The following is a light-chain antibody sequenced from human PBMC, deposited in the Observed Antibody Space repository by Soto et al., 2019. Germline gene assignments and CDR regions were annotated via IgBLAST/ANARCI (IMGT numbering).Light chain of an antibody. CDR2: RNN. V-gene: IGLV1-47*01. CDR3: AAWDDSLSGPHVV. CDR1: SSNIGSNY. J-gene: IGLJ2*01. Sequence: QPVLTQPPSASGTPGQRVTISCSGSSSNIGSNYVYWYQQLPGTAPKLLIYRNNQRPSGVPDRFSGSKSGTSASLAISGLRSEGEADYYCAAWDDSLSGPHVVFGGGTKLTVL.